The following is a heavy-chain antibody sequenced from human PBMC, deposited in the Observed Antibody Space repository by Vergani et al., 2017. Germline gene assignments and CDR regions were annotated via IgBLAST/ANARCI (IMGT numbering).Heavy chain of an antibody. D-gene: IGHD6-6*01. CDR2: ISGSGGST. CDR3: AKDVEYSSSSSAFDY. Sequence: EVQLLESGGGLVQPGGSLRLSCAASGFTFSSYAMSWVRQAPGTGLEWVSAISGSGGSTYYADPVKALFTIARDNSKNTLYLQMNSLRAEDTAVYYCAKDVEYSSSSSAFDYWGQGTLVTVSS. CDR1: GFTFSSYA. J-gene: IGHJ4*02. V-gene: IGHV3-23*01.